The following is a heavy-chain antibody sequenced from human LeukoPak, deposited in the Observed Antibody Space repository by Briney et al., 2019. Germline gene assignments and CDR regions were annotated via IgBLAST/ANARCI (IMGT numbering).Heavy chain of an antibody. CDR1: GFTFSSYA. CDR3: AKDPHQEAAGYNWFDP. Sequence: GGSLRLSCAASGFTFSSYAMSWVRQAPGKGLEWVSAISGGGGSTYYADSVKGRFTISRDNSKNTLYLQMNSLRAEDTAVYYCAKDPHQEAAGYNWFDPWGQGTLVTVSS. CDR2: ISGGGGST. V-gene: IGHV3-23*01. D-gene: IGHD6-13*01. J-gene: IGHJ5*02.